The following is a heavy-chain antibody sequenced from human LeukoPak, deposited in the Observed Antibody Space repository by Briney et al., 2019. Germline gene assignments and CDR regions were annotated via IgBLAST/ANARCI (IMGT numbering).Heavy chain of an antibody. CDR3: ILTTVTTSIEY. D-gene: IGHD4-11*01. J-gene: IGHJ4*02. V-gene: IGHV3-53*01. CDR1: GLTVSSNY. Sequence: GGSLRLSCAASGLTVSSNYINWVRQAPGKGLEWVSVISKGVTTHYADSVKGRFTSSSDNSKNTVFLQMNSLRAEDAAIYYCILTTVTTSIEYWGQGTLVTVSS. CDR2: ISKGVTT.